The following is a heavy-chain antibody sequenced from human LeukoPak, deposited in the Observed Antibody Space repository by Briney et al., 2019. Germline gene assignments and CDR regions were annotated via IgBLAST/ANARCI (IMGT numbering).Heavy chain of an antibody. V-gene: IGHV3-23*01. J-gene: IGHJ4*02. CDR2: ISTSGDRT. Sequence: PGGSLRLSCAASGFTFSTYAMTWVRHAPGKGLEWVSGISTSGDRTYYADSVKGRFTISRDNSKNTPYLQMNSLRAEDTAEYYCARSAVGTSCCTAVDYWGQGTLVTVSS. D-gene: IGHD1-26*01. CDR1: GFTFSTYA. CDR3: ARSAVGTSCCTAVDY.